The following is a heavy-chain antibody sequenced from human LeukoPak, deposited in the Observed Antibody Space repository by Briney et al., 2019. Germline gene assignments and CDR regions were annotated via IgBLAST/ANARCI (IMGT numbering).Heavy chain of an antibody. CDR3: ARERDTPMVFRGAFDI. D-gene: IGHD5-18*01. CDR2: INPSGGST. J-gene: IGHJ3*02. Sequence: ASVKVSCKASGYTFTSYYMHWVRQAPGQGLEWMGIINPSGGSTSYAQKFQGRVTMTRDTSTSTVYMELSSLRSEDTAVYYCARERDTPMVFRGAFDIWGQGTMVTVSS. CDR1: GYTFTSYY. V-gene: IGHV1-46*01.